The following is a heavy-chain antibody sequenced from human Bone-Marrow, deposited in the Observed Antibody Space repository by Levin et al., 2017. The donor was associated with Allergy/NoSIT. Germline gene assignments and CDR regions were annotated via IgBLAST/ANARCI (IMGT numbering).Heavy chain of an antibody. V-gene: IGHV4-34*01. CDR2: INHSGST. CDR3: ARGFGITMVRGVPYYFDY. J-gene: IGHJ4*02. CDR1: GGSFSGYY. D-gene: IGHD3-10*01. Sequence: GSLRLSCAVYGGSFSGYYWSWIRQPPGKGLEWIGEINHSGSTNYNPSLKSRVTISVDTSKNQFSLKLSSVTAADTAVYYCARGFGITMVRGVPYYFDYWGQGTLVTVSS.